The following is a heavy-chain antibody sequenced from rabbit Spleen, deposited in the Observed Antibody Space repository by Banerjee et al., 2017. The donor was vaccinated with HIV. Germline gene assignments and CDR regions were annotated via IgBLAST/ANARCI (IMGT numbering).Heavy chain of an antibody. J-gene: IGHJ3*01. D-gene: IGHD7-1*01. V-gene: IGHV1S40*01. Sequence: QSLEESGGDLVKPGASLTLTCTASGIDFSSSYMCWVRQAPGKGPEWIACIYGGSSGSTYYASWAKGRFTISKTSSTTVTLQMTSLTGADTATYFCARNYPGYSGGNYVVRLDVWGPGTLVTVS. CDR1: GIDFSSSY. CDR3: ARNYPGYSGGNYVVRLDV. CDR2: IYGGSSGST.